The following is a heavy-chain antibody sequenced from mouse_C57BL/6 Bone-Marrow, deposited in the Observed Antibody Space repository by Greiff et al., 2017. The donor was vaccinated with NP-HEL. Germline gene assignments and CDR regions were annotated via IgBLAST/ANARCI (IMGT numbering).Heavy chain of an antibody. J-gene: IGHJ2*01. V-gene: IGHV1-81*01. Sequence: VQLQQSGAELARPGASVKLSCKASGYTFTSYGISWVKQRTGQGLEWIGEIYPRSGNTYYNEKFKGKATLTADKSSSTAYMELRSLTSEDSAVYFCARAFVFGSGLYYYGGRGQGTTVTVAS. CDR1: GYTFTSYG. CDR3: ARAFVFGSGLYYYGG. D-gene: IGHD2-1*01. CDR2: IYPRSGNT.